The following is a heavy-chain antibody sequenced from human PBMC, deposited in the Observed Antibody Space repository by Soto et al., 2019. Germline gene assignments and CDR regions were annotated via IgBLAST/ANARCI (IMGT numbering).Heavy chain of an antibody. V-gene: IGHV5-51*01. J-gene: IGHJ3*02. CDR1: GYSFTSYW. CDR2: IYPGDSDT. Sequence: PGESLKISCKGSGYSFTSYWIGWVRQMPGKGLEWMGIIYPGDSDTRYSPSFQGQVTISADKSISTAYLQWSSLKASDTAMYYCARGGYGYNPRRWGWYAFDIQGQRTMVTVSS. D-gene: IGHD5-12*01. CDR3: ARGGYGYNPRRWGWYAFDI.